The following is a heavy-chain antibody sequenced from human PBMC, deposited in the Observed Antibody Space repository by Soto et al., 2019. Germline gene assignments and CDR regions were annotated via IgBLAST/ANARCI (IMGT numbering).Heavy chain of an antibody. Sequence: QVQLQESGPGLVKPSGTLSLTCAVSGGSISTHQWWSWVRQPPGKGLEWIGEIYHSGSTNYNPSLESRATISGDKPRNHLSLNLISGPAGDTAVYYCARNVASGGHSYGYGFWGQGPLVTVSS. V-gene: IGHV4-4*02. D-gene: IGHD5-18*01. J-gene: IGHJ4*02. CDR1: GGSISTHQW. CDR2: IYHSGST. CDR3: ARNVASGGHSYGYGF.